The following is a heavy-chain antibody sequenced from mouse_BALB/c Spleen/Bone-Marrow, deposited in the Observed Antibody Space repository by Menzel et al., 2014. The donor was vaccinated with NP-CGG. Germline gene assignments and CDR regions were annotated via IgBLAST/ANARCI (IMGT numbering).Heavy chain of an antibody. CDR2: IHPSDSET. CDR3: ARFGNYEGFGY. D-gene: IGHD2-1*01. CDR1: GYSLXNYW. J-gene: IGHJ3*01. V-gene: IGHV1-74*04. Sequence: VQLQESGAELVRPGASVKLSCKASGYSLXNYWMNWVKQRPGQGLEWIGMIHPSDSETRLNQKFKDKATLTVDKSSSTAYMQVSSPTSEDSAVYYCARFGNYEGFGYWGQGTLVTVSA.